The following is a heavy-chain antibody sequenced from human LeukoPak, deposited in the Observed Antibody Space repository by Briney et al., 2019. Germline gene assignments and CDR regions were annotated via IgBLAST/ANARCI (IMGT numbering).Heavy chain of an antibody. V-gene: IGHV3-21*01. CDR1: GFTFSSYY. J-gene: IGHJ6*03. CDR3: ARESLGYCSGSTCYYFYMDF. Sequence: GGSLRLSCAASGFTFSSYYMNWVRQAPGKGLEWVSSITSSSESIYYADSVKGRFTISRDNAKSSLYLQMNSLRAEDTAVYYCARESLGYCSGSTCYYFYMDFWGKGTTVTVSS. D-gene: IGHD2-15*01. CDR2: ITSSSESI.